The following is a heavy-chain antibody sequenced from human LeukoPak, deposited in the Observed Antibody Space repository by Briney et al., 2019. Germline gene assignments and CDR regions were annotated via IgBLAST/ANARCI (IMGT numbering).Heavy chain of an antibody. J-gene: IGHJ4*02. CDR2: IYHSGST. D-gene: IGHD2-21*01. V-gene: IGHV4-30-2*01. Sequence: SQTLSLTCAVSGGSISSGGYSWSWIRQPPGKGLEWIGYIYHSGSTYYNPSLKSRVTISVDTSKNQFSLKLSSVTAADTAVYYCARGQVAYDYWGQGTLVTVSS. CDR3: ARGQVAYDY. CDR1: GGSISSGGYS.